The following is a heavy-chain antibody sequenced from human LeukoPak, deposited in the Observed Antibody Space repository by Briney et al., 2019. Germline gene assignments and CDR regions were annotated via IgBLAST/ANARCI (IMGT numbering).Heavy chain of an antibody. CDR2: ISSSGSTI. D-gene: IGHD2-21*02. CDR3: ARDAGLPATAIYYFDY. CDR1: GFTFSSYW. Sequence: TGGSLRLSCAASGFTFSSYWMSWVRQAPGKGLEWVSYISSSGSTIYYADSVKGRFTISRDNAKNSLYLQMNSLRAEDTAVYYCARDAGLPATAIYYFDYWGQGTLVTVSS. V-gene: IGHV3-48*04. J-gene: IGHJ4*02.